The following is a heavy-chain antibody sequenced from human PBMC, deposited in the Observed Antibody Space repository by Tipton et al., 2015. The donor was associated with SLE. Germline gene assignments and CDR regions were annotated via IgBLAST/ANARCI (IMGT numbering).Heavy chain of an antibody. CDR3: AKGYYGSGSYIDY. Sequence: SLRLSCAASGFTFSTYAMSWVRQAPGKGLEWVSVIYSGGSSTCFADSVKGRFTISRDDSKNTLFLQTNCLRAEDTAVYYCAKGYYGSGSYIDYWGQGTLVTVSA. CDR2: IYSGGSST. D-gene: IGHD3-10*01. CDR1: GFTFSTYA. J-gene: IGHJ4*02. V-gene: IGHV3-23*03.